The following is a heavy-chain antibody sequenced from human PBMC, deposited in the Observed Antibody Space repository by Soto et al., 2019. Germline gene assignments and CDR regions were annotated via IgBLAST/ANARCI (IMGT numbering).Heavy chain of an antibody. CDR3: ARVWGGAFDI. Sequence: QVQLQESGPGLVKPSEPLSLTCTVPGGSISSYYWSWIRQPPGKGLEWIGYIYYSGRTNYDPSLKSRITRPVDTSKNQSSLKLRSVTAADTALYYCARVWGGAFDIWGQGTMVTVSS. CDR1: GGSISSYY. CDR2: IYYSGRT. D-gene: IGHD3-10*01. V-gene: IGHV4-59*01. J-gene: IGHJ3*02.